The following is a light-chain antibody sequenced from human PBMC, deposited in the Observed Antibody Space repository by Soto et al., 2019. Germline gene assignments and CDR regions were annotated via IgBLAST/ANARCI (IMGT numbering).Light chain of an antibody. Sequence: EIVLTQSPATLSLSPGERATLSWRARQGVSSCLAWYQQKPGQAPRLLIYDASNRATGIPARFSGSGPGTDFTLTISGLHPEDFATYYCQQRSNWHPPFGGGTKVEIE. V-gene: IGKV3D-11*01. J-gene: IGKJ4*01. CDR3: QQRSNWHPP. CDR1: QGVSSC. CDR2: DAS.